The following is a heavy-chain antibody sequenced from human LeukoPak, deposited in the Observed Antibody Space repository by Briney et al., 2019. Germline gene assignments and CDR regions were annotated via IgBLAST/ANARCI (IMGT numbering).Heavy chain of an antibody. J-gene: IGHJ3*02. Sequence: SETLSLTCAVSGYSISSGYYWGWIRPPPGKGLEWIGSIYHSGSTYYNPSLKSRVTISVDTSKNQFSLKLSSVTAADTAVYYCARPRYCSSTSCRGAFDIWGQGTMVTVSS. V-gene: IGHV4-38-2*01. CDR2: IYHSGST. CDR1: GYSISSGYY. D-gene: IGHD2-2*01. CDR3: ARPRYCSSTSCRGAFDI.